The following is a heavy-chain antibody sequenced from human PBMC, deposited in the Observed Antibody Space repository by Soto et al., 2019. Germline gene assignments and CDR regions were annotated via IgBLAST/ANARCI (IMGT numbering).Heavy chain of an antibody. J-gene: IGHJ5*02. CDR1: GFTFSSYG. CDR2: ISYDGSNK. D-gene: IGHD5-18*01. CDR3: ANARAMVTP. V-gene: IGHV3-30*18. Sequence: QVQLVESGGGVVQPGRSLRLSCAASGFTFSSYGMHWVRQAPGKGLEWVAVISYDGSNKYYADSVKGRFTISRDNSKNTLYLQMNSLRAEDTAVYYCANARAMVTPWGQGTLVTVSS.